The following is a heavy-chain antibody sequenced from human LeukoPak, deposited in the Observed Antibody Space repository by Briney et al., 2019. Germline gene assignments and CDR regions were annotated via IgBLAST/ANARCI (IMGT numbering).Heavy chain of an antibody. CDR1: GLTFSRYT. J-gene: IGHJ6*02. V-gene: IGHV3-23*01. Sequence: PGGSLRLSCAASGLTFSRYTMSWVRQAPGKGLEWVSTISGSGGGTYNADSVKGRFTISRDNSKNTLYLQMNSLRAEDTAVYYCAKDNYGMDVWGQGTTVTVSS. CDR2: ISGSGGGT. CDR3: AKDNYGMDV.